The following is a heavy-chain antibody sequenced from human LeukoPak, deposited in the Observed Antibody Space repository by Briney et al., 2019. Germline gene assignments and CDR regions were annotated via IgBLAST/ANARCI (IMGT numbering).Heavy chain of an antibody. Sequence: PSETLSLTCTVSGYSISSGYYWGWIRQPPGKGLEWIGTIYHSGSTYYNPSLKSRITISVDTSKNQFSLKLSSVTAADTAVYYCARGRLRGVRGAIPYYFDYWGQGTLVTVSS. CDR1: GYSISSGYY. CDR3: ARGRLRGVRGAIPYYFDY. CDR2: IYHSGST. J-gene: IGHJ4*02. D-gene: IGHD3-10*01. V-gene: IGHV4-38-2*02.